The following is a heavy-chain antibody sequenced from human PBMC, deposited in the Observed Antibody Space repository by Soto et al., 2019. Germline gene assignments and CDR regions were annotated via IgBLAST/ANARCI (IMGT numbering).Heavy chain of an antibody. Sequence: SETLSHTCAVSGGSIRCGGYSWSWIRQPPGKGLEWIGYIYHSGSTYYNPSLKSRVTISVDRSKNQFSLKLSSVTAADTAVYYCARVPDRWGQGTLVT. J-gene: IGHJ5*02. D-gene: IGHD2-2*01. CDR2: IYHSGST. V-gene: IGHV4-30-2*01. CDR1: GGSIRCGGYS. CDR3: ARVPDR.